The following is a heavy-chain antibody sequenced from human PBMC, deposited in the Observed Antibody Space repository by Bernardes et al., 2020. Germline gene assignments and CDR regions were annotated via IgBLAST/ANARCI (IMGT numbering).Heavy chain of an antibody. V-gene: IGHV3-7*01. J-gene: IGHJ4*01. D-gene: IGHD2-8*02. CDR3: AGHRKGYCTGGTCHWGY. CDR1: GFTFNRSW. Sequence: SLRLSCAASGFTFNRSWMSWVRQAPGKGLEWVANIKQDGSEKNYVDSVKGRFTISRDNAKNSLYLQMNSLRAEDTALYYCAGHRKGYCTGGTCHWGYWGQGTLVTVSS. CDR2: IKQDGSEK.